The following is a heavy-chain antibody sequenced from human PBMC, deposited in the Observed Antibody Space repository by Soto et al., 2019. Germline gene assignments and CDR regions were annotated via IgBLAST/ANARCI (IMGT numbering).Heavy chain of an antibody. CDR3: ETIACSGCPPYRRQGYLDY. CDR2: ISGDGNYK. Sequence: EVQLVDSGGGLVEPGGSLRLSCAASGFSFFTYTMDWVRHAPGKGLEWVSSISGDGNYKYYARSVRGRFTISRDNAKNSLYLNMNSRYAEATALYYCETIACSGCPPYRRQGYLDYGGQGSLFTASS. V-gene: IGHV3-21*01. CDR1: GFSFFTYT. D-gene: IGHD2-15*01. J-gene: IGHJ4*02.